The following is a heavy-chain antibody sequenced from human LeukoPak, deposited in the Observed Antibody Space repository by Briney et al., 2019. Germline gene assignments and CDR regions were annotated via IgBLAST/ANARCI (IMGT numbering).Heavy chain of an antibody. Sequence: GGSLRLSCAASGFTFSSYEMNWVRQAPGKGLEWVSYISSSGSTIYYADSVKGRFTISRDNAKNSLYLQMNSLRAEDTALYYCAKDPTRGKRNHYYYGMDVWGQGTTVTVSS. CDR3: AKDPTRGKRNHYYYGMDV. CDR1: GFTFSSYE. V-gene: IGHV3-48*03. D-gene: IGHD1-1*01. CDR2: ISSSGSTI. J-gene: IGHJ6*02.